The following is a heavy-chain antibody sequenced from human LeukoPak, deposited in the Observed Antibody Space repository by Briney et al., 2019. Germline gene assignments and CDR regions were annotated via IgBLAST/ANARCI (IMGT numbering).Heavy chain of an antibody. J-gene: IGHJ4*02. CDR1: GFTFSSYA. V-gene: IGHV3-23*01. CDR3: AKDLSGYSSSSACSY. Sequence: GGSLRLSCAASGFTFSSYAMSWVRQASGKGLEWVSAISGSGGSTYYADSVKGRFTISRDNSKNTLYLQMNSLRAEDTAVYYCAKDLSGYSSSSACSYWGQGTLVTVSS. D-gene: IGHD6-6*01. CDR2: ISGSGGST.